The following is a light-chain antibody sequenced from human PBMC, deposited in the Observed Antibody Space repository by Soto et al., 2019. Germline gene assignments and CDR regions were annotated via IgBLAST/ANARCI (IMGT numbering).Light chain of an antibody. CDR1: QSVRSN. V-gene: IGKV3-15*01. Sequence: ETMMTQSPATLSVSPGERATLSCRASQSVRSNLAWYQQKLGQAPRLLIYGASTRATGIPARFSGSGSGTEFTLTISSLQSEDFAVYYCQQYNNWPPITFGQGTKVEIK. J-gene: IGKJ1*01. CDR2: GAS. CDR3: QQYNNWPPIT.